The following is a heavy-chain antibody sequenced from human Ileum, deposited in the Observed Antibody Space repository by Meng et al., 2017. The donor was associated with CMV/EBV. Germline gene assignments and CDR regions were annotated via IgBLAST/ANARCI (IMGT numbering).Heavy chain of an antibody. V-gene: IGHV3-11*04. CDR3: ARAGHAGWFDP. CDR1: GFTFSVSY. Sequence: SCATSGFTFSVSYMSWSRQAPGKGLEWVSYISSSGSTIYYADSVKGRFTISRDNAKNSLYLQMNILRAEDTAVYYCARAGHAGWFDPWGQGTLVTVSS. J-gene: IGHJ5*02. CDR2: ISSSGSTI.